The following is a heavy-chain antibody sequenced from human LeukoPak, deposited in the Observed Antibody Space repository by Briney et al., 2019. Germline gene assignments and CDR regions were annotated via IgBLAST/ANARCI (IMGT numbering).Heavy chain of an antibody. V-gene: IGHV4-4*07. CDR2: IYTTGIT. D-gene: IGHD2-21*02. CDR1: GGSISTYY. Sequence: SETLSLTCTVSGGSISTYYWNWIRQPAGKGLEWIGRIYTTGITNYNPSLKSRVSVSVDTSKNQFSLKLSSVTAADTAVYYCARSGDRLLYYFDYWGQGTLVTVSS. CDR3: ARSGDRLLYYFDY. J-gene: IGHJ4*02.